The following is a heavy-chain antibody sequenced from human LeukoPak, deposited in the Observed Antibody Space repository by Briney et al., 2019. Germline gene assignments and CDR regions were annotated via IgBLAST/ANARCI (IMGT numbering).Heavy chain of an antibody. CDR3: AHYYDSWGGAFDI. V-gene: IGHV3-23*01. J-gene: IGHJ3*02. Sequence: GGSLRLSCAASGFTFSSYAMNWVRQAPGKGLEWVSVISGSGGSTYYADSVKGRFTISRDNSKNTLYLQMNSLRAEDTAVYYCAHYYDSWGGAFDIWGQGTMVTVSS. CDR2: ISGSGGST. D-gene: IGHD3-22*01. CDR1: GFTFSSYA.